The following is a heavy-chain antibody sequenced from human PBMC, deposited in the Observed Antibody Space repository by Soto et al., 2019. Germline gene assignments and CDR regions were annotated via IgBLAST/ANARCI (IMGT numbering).Heavy chain of an antibody. D-gene: IGHD1-7*01. CDR2: ISSSGSFM. J-gene: IGHJ5*01. CDR3: ARDPPTGATLDWFDS. V-gene: IGHV3-21*01. CDR1: GFSFSSDS. Sequence: PGGSLRLSCAASGFSFSSDSMGWVRQAPGKGLEWVSSISSSGSFMNYADSVKGRFTISRDNAKNSVFLHMTSLKDEDTAVYYCARDPPTGATLDWFDSWGQGTLVTVSS.